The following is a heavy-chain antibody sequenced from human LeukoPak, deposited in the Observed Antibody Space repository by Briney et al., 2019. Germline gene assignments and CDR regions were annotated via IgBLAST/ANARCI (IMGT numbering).Heavy chain of an antibody. CDR2: IYYSGST. CDR3: ARDAKMYSSGWATHGAFDI. D-gene: IGHD6-19*01. V-gene: IGHV4-39*02. Sequence: SETLSLTCTVSGGSISSSNYYWGWIRQPPGKGLEWIGSIYYSGSTYYNPSLKSRVTISLHTSKNQFSLKLSSVTAADTAVYYCARDAKMYSSGWATHGAFDIWGQGTMVTVSS. J-gene: IGHJ3*02. CDR1: GGSISSSNYY.